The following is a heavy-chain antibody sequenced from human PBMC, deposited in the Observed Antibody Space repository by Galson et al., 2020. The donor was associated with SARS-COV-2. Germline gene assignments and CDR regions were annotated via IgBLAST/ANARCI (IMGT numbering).Heavy chain of an antibody. CDR3: ARDLFWSGYYAYNWVDP. CDR1: GFTFSSYS. V-gene: IGHV3-21*01. Sequence: NSGGSLRLSCAASGFTFSSYSMNWVRQAPGKGLEWVSSISSSSSYIYYADSVKGRFTISRDNAKNSLYLQMNSLRAEDTAVYYCARDLFWSGYYAYNWVDPWGQGTLVTVSS. J-gene: IGHJ5*02. D-gene: IGHD3-3*01. CDR2: ISSSSSYI.